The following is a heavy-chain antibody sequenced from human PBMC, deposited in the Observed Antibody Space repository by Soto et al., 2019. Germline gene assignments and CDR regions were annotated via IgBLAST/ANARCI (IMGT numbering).Heavy chain of an antibody. J-gene: IGHJ4*02. Sequence: SETLSLTCTVPGGSIGSVGYYWSWIRQHPGKGLEWIGYIYYSGITYYNPSLKSRVTISVDTSKNQFSLKLSSVTAADTAVYYCARSPGYYFDYWGQGTLVTVSS. CDR1: GGSIGSVGYY. CDR3: ARSPGYYFDY. CDR2: IYYSGIT. V-gene: IGHV4-31*03.